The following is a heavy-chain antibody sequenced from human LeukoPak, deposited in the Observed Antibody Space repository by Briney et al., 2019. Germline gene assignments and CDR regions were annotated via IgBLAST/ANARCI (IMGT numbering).Heavy chain of an antibody. V-gene: IGHV4-34*01. J-gene: IGHJ6*03. Sequence: GSLRLSCAGSGFTFSSYNMNWVRQPPGKGLEWIGEINHSGSTNYNPSLKSRVTISVDTSKNQFSLKLSSVTAADTAVYYCARDRPDTAMVLRYYYYYMDVWGKGTTVTVSS. CDR3: ARDRPDTAMVLRYYYYYMDV. CDR1: GFTFSSYN. D-gene: IGHD5-18*01. CDR2: INHSGST.